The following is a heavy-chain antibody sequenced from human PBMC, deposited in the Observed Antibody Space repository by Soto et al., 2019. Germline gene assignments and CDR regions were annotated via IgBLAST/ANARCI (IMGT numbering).Heavy chain of an antibody. CDR2: ISAYNGNT. Sequence: QVQLVQSGAEVKKPGASVKVSCNASGYTFTSYVLSWVRQAPGQGREWMGGISAYNGNTNYAQKLQGRVTMTTDTSTSTAYMELRSLRSDDTAVYYCARPITGYSSSWYLGGMDVWGQGTTVTVSS. CDR3: ARPITGYSSSWYLGGMDV. J-gene: IGHJ6*02. D-gene: IGHD6-13*01. V-gene: IGHV1-18*01. CDR1: GYTFTSYV.